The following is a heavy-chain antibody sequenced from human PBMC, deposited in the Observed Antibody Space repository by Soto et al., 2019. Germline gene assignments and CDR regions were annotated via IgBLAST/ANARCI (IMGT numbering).Heavy chain of an antibody. CDR2: IYYSGST. CDR1: GGSISSYY. Sequence: QVQLQESGPGLVKPSETLSLTCTVSGGSISSYYWSWIRQPPGKGLEWIGYIYYSGSTNYNPSLKSRVTISVDTSKNQFSLKLSSVTAADTAVYYCARHSTEAVAAAAFDYWGQGTLVTVSS. D-gene: IGHD6-13*01. CDR3: ARHSTEAVAAAAFDY. V-gene: IGHV4-59*08. J-gene: IGHJ4*02.